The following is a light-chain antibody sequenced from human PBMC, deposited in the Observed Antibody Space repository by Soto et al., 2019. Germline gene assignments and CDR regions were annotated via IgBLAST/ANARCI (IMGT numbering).Light chain of an antibody. J-gene: IGLJ1*01. Sequence: QSVLTQPPSVSGAPGQRLTISCTGSSSNIGAGYDVHCYRQPPGTAPKLLIFGNNNRPSGVPDRFSGSKSGTSASLAITGLQAEDEADYYCQSYDSSLSGYVFGTGTKLTVL. CDR1: SSNIGAGYD. CDR2: GNN. V-gene: IGLV1-40*01. CDR3: QSYDSSLSGYV.